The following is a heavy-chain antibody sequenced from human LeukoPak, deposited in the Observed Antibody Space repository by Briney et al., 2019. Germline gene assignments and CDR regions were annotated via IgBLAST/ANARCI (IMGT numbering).Heavy chain of an antibody. CDR1: GFTFSDYY. D-gene: IGHD6-13*01. CDR3: ARVGRAIAAAGFGAFDI. J-gene: IGHJ3*02. V-gene: IGHV3-11*01. CDR2: ISSINTI. Sequence: PGGSLRLSCAASGFTFSDYYMSWIRQAPGKGLEWVSYISSINTIYYGDSVKGRFTISRDNAKSSPYLQMNSLRVEDTAVYYCARVGRAIAAAGFGAFDIWGQGTMVTVSS.